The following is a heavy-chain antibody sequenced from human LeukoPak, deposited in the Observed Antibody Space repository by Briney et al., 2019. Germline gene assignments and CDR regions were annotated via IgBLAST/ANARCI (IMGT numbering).Heavy chain of an antibody. J-gene: IGHJ6*02. Sequence: GGSLRLSCTASGFTLSTYSMIWVRQAPGKGLEWVSSISTSSSYIYYADSVKGRFTISRDNAKNSLYLQMNTLRAEDTAVYYCAREAFVSSWPNYYYGMDVWGQGTTVTVSS. V-gene: IGHV3-21*01. CDR1: GFTLSTYS. CDR2: ISTSSSYI. D-gene: IGHD6-13*01. CDR3: AREAFVSSWPNYYYGMDV.